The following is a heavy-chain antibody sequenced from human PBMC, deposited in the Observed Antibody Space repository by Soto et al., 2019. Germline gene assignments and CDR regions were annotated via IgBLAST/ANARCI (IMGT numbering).Heavy chain of an antibody. CDR1: GFTFNNYA. D-gene: IGHD2-8*01. CDR2: ISASGGST. J-gene: IGHJ3*02. V-gene: IGHV3-23*01. Sequence: EVQLLESGGGLVQPGGSLRLSCAASGFTFNNYAMNWVRQAPGKGLEWVSSISASGGSTYYADSVRGRFTISRDNSKNTRYLQTNSLRAEDTAVYYCAKARTRSYADALDIWGQGTLVNVSS. CDR3: AKARTRSYADALDI.